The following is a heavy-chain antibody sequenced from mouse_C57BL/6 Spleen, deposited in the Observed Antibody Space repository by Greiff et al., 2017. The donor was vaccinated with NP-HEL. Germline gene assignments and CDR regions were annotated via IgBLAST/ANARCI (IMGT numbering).Heavy chain of an antibody. J-gene: IGHJ4*01. CDR1: GYTFTSYW. D-gene: IGHD2-1*01. Sequence: EVMLVESGTVLARPGASVKMSCKTSGYTFTSYWMHWVKQRPGQGLEWIGAIYPGNSDTSYNQKFKGKAKLTAVTSASTAYMELSSLTNEDSAVYYCTRSRSAAQYGNYDMDYWGQGTSVTVSS. CDR2: IYPGNSDT. V-gene: IGHV1-5*01. CDR3: TRSRSAAQYGNYDMDY.